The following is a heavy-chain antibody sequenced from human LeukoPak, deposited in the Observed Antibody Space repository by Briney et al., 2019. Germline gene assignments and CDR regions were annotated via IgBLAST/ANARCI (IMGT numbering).Heavy chain of an antibody. V-gene: IGHV4-34*01. J-gene: IGHJ3*02. D-gene: IGHD2-2*01. CDR1: GGSFSGYY. CDR3: ARDCRYCSSTSCYLGDAFDI. CDR2: INHSGST. Sequence: SSETLSLTCAVYGGSFSGYYLSWIRQPPGKGLEWIGEINHSGSTNYNPSLKSRVTISVDTSKNQFSLKLSSVTAADTAVYYCARDCRYCSSTSCYLGDAFDIWGQGTMVTVSS.